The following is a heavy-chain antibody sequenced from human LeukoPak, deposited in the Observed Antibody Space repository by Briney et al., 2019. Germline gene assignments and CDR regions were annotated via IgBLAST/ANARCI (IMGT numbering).Heavy chain of an antibody. CDR1: GFTFSSYS. CDR2: ISSSSSYI. V-gene: IGHV3-21*01. Sequence: PGGSLRLSCAASGFTFSSYSMNWVRQAPGKGLEWVSSISSSSSYIYYADSVKGRFTISRDNAKNSLYLQMNSLRAEDTAVYYCERLLVATPMVSDYWGQGTLVTVSS. CDR3: ERLLVATPMVSDY. J-gene: IGHJ4*02. D-gene: IGHD5-18*01.